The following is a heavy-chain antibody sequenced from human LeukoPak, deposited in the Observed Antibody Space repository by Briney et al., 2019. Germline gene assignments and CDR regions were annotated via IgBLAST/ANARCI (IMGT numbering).Heavy chain of an antibody. CDR1: GGAISSGSYY. CDR2: IYTSGST. CDR3: AREALGYYYDSSAEEVDY. Sequence: SQTLSLTCTVSGGAISSGSYYWSWIRQPAGEGLGWIGRIYTSGSTTYNPSLKRRVTISVDTSKNQFSLKLSSVTAADTAVYYCAREALGYYYDSSAEEVDYWGQGTLVTVSS. J-gene: IGHJ4*02. D-gene: IGHD3-22*01. V-gene: IGHV4-61*02.